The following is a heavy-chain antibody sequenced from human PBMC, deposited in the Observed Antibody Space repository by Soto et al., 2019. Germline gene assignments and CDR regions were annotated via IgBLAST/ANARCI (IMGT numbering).Heavy chain of an antibody. CDR1: GFTFSSYG. V-gene: IGHV3-30*18. D-gene: IGHD4-17*01. J-gene: IGHJ4*02. Sequence: QVQLVEFGGGVVQPGRSLRHSCAASGFTFSSYGMHWVRQAPGKGLEWVAVISYDGSNKYYADSVKGRFTISRDNSKNTLYLQMNSLRAEDTAVYYCAKPYDYGDYPGDFDYWGQGTLVTVSS. CDR2: ISYDGSNK. CDR3: AKPYDYGDYPGDFDY.